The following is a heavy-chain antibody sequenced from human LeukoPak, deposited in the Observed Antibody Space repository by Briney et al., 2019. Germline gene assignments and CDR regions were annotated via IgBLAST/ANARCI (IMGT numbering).Heavy chain of an antibody. Sequence: ASVKVSCKVSVYTLTELSMHWVRQPRRKGLEWMGGLEPEDGETIYAQKFQGRVTMTEDTSTDTAYMELSSLRSADTAVYYCATSQLPRNFDYWGQGTLVTVSS. CDR2: LEPEDGET. J-gene: IGHJ4*02. D-gene: IGHD2-2*01. CDR1: VYTLTELS. CDR3: ATSQLPRNFDY. V-gene: IGHV1-24*01.